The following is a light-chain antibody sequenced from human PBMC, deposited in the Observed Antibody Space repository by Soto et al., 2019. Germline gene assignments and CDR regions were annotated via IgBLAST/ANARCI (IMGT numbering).Light chain of an antibody. Sequence: QSVLSQPPSASGTPGQRVTISCSGRSSNIGSTTVNWYQHLPGTAPKVLIYNNNQRPSGVPDRFSGSKSGTSASLAISGLQSEDEADYVCAAWDDSLDGWVFGGGTKLTVL. J-gene: IGLJ3*02. V-gene: IGLV1-44*01. CDR2: NNN. CDR3: AAWDDSLDGWV. CDR1: SSNIGSTT.